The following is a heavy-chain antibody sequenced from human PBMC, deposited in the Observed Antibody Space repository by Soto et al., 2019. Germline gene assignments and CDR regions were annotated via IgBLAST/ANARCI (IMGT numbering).Heavy chain of an antibody. D-gene: IGHD3-3*01. Sequence: SETLSLTCSVSGYSIRTSDDNWSWIRQPQGKGLEWIGYIHYTGSTYHNPSLKSRVTMSIDRSKNQFSLRLKSVAATDTAVYFCARASDDSWSGYRLFGFWGQGTLVTVSS. CDR2: IHYTGST. V-gene: IGHV4-30-4*01. CDR1: GYSIRTSDDN. CDR3: ARASDDSWSGYRLFGF. J-gene: IGHJ4*02.